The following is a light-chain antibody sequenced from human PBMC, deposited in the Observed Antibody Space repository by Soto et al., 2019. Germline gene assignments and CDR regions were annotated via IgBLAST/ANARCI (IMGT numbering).Light chain of an antibody. V-gene: IGLV2-23*02. CDR2: GVS. CDR3: CSYAGSSTWV. CDR1: SSDVGSYNF. J-gene: IGLJ3*02. Sequence: QSAPTQPASVSGSPGQSITISCSGTSSDVGSYNFVSWYQQHPGKAPKLMIYGVSKRPSGISNRFSGSKSCYTASLTISGLQAEDEDDYYCCSYAGSSTWVFGGGTNLTVL.